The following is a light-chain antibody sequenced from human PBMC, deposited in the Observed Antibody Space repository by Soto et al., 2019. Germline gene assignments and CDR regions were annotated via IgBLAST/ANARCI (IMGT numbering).Light chain of an antibody. J-gene: IGLJ3*02. Sequence: QSVLTQPASVSGSLGQSITISCTGTSSDVGSYNRVSLYQQHPGKVPKIMIYEVNKRPSGVSNRFSGSKSGNTASLTISGLQAEDEADYYCCSYAGSRMWVLGGVTKLTVL. V-gene: IGLV2-23*02. CDR3: CSYAGSRMWV. CDR1: SSDVGSYNR. CDR2: EVN.